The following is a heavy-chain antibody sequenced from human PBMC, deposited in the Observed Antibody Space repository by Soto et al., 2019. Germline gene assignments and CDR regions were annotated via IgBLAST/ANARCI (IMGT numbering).Heavy chain of an antibody. Sequence: QVQLVQSGAEVKKPGSSVKVSCKASGGTFSSYTISWVRQAPGQGLEWMGRIIPILGIANYAQKFQGRVTITAAKSTSTAYMELSSLRSEDTAVYYCARDHSNRQRHRFDPWGQGTLVTVSS. V-gene: IGHV1-69*02. CDR2: IIPILGIA. CDR3: ARDHSNRQRHRFDP. J-gene: IGHJ5*02. CDR1: GGTFSSYT. D-gene: IGHD4-4*01.